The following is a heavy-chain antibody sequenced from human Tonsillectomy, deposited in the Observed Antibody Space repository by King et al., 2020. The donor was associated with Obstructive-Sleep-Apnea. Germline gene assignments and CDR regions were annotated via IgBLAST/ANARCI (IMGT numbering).Heavy chain of an antibody. Sequence: VQLVESGGGLVQPGRSLRLSCAASGFNFDDYVMHWVRQAPGKGLEWVSGLSWKSGNIGYADSVKGRFSISRDNAKNSLYLQMNSLRVEDTAFYYCVRPHSGWDGDDAFDIWGQGTMVTVSS. D-gene: IGHD6-19*01. CDR3: VRPHSGWDGDDAFDI. J-gene: IGHJ3*02. V-gene: IGHV3-9*01. CDR2: LSWKSGNI. CDR1: GFNFDDYV.